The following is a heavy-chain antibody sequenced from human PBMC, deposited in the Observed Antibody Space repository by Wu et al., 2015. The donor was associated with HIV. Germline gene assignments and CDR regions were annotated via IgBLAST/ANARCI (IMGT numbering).Heavy chain of an antibody. V-gene: IGHV1-69*13. D-gene: IGHD6-13*01. CDR1: GGSFSTYG. CDR3: ASRIVEAGRPFDN. J-gene: IGHJ4*02. Sequence: QVQLVQSGAELKKPGSSVKVSCKVSGGSFSTYGVNWVRQAPGQGLEWMGRIVPIFDTTHYAPKFQGKVMITVDEATTTAYMELSSLTSDDTAIYYCASRIVEAGRPFDNWGQGTLVTVSS. CDR2: IVPIFDTT.